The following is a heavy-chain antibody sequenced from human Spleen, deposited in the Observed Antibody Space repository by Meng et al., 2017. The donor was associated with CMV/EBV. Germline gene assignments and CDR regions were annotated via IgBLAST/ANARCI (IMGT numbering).Heavy chain of an antibody. D-gene: IGHD3-22*01. V-gene: IGHV3-23*01. CDR2: ISGRGGST. Sequence: TCSKHALNWVRQAPGRRLERVAGISGRGGSTYYAASMKGRFPISRDNSENTLYLQMDSLRAEDTAVYYCARYQTKSAIILVVMDYWGQGTLVTVSS. J-gene: IGHJ4*02. CDR1: TCSKHA. CDR3: ARYQTKSAIILVVMDY.